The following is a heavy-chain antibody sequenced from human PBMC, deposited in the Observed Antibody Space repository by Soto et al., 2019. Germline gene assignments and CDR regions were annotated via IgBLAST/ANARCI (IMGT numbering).Heavy chain of an antibody. CDR3: ASPYCGGDCYPYYFDY. Sequence: QVQLVQSGAEVKKPGSSVKVSCKASGGTFSSYAISWVRQAPGQGLEWMGGIIPIFGTANYAQKFQGRVTITADESTSTAYMELSSLRSEDTAAYYCASPYCGGDCYPYYFDYWGQGTLVTVSS. D-gene: IGHD2-21*02. V-gene: IGHV1-69*01. CDR1: GGTFSSYA. J-gene: IGHJ4*02. CDR2: IIPIFGTA.